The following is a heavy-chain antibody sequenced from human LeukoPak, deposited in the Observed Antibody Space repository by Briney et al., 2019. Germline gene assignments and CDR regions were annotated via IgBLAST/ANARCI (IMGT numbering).Heavy chain of an antibody. CDR3: ARASYYYDSSGEGV. CDR2: IYYSGST. Sequence: SETLSLTCTVSGGSISSYYWSWIRQPPGKGLEWIGYIYYSGSTNYNPSLKSRVTISVDTSKNQFSLKLSSVTAADTAVYYCARASYYYDSSGEGVWGQGTLVTVSS. CDR1: GGSISSYY. J-gene: IGHJ4*02. D-gene: IGHD3-22*01. V-gene: IGHV4-59*01.